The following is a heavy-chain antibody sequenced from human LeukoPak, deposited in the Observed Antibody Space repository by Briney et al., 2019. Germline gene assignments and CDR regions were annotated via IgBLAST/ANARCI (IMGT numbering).Heavy chain of an antibody. J-gene: IGHJ4*02. V-gene: IGHV4-59*08. CDR1: GASITSSY. CDR3: VRLPSQAAFDS. Sequence: PSETLSLTCTVSGASITSSYWAWIRQPPGKGLEWIAYIYHSGNTDYSPSLKGRGTILVDTSKNQFSLQVYSVTAADTAVYYCVRLPSQAAFDSWGQGTLVTVSS. CDR2: IYHSGNT.